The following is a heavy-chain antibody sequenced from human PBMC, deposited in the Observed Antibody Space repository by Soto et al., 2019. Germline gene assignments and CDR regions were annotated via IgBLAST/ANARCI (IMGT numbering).Heavy chain of an antibody. CDR3: ARDLSGYSFWAFDI. J-gene: IGHJ3*02. CDR2: INTNTGNP. CDR1: GYTFTSYA. D-gene: IGHD3-22*01. V-gene: IGHV7-4-1*01. Sequence: ASVKVSCKASGYTFTSYAMNWVRQAPGQGLEWMGWINTNTGNPTYAQGFTGRFVFSLDTSVSTAYLQICSLKAEDTAVYYCARDLSGYSFWAFDIWGQGTMVTVS.